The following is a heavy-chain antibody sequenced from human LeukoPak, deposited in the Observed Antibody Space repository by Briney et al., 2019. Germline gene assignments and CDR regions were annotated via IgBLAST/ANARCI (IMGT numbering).Heavy chain of an antibody. V-gene: IGHV4-59*11. Sequence: SETLSLTCAVSADSFSSHYWTWIRQPPGKGLEWIGYISYIGSTNYNPSLKSRVTISIDTSKNQFSLKLSSVTAADTAVYYCARHLVTVTKGFDIWGQGTMVSVSS. D-gene: IGHD4-17*01. CDR3: ARHLVTVTKGFDI. J-gene: IGHJ3*02. CDR1: ADSFSSHY. CDR2: ISYIGST.